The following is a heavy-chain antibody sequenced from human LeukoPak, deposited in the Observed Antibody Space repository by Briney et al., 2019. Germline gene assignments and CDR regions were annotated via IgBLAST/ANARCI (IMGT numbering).Heavy chain of an antibody. Sequence: GSRPLSCAPSGVTAGDDAMSGVGPAPGQGRAWVYSIGHTLGSTYYTESVNGRFIISRDSSNNTIFLRMNSLRADDTAVYYCAKDPFYYGTGGPTWGQGTLVTVSS. CDR2: IGHTLGST. J-gene: IGHJ4*02. CDR1: GVTAGDDA. CDR3: AKDPFYYGTGGPT. V-gene: IGHV3-23*01. D-gene: IGHD3-10*01.